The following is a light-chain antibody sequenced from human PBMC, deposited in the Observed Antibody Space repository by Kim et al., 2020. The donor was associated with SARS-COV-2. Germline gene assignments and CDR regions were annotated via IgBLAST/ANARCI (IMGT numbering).Light chain of an antibody. Sequence: SFELTQDPAVSVALGQTVRITCQGDSLRSYYASWYQQKPGQAPVLVIYGKNNRPSGIPDRFSGSSSGNTASLTITGAQAEDEADYYCHSRDSSGNHLVFGGGTQLTVL. V-gene: IGLV3-19*01. CDR1: SLRSYY. CDR2: GKN. J-gene: IGLJ2*01. CDR3: HSRDSSGNHLV.